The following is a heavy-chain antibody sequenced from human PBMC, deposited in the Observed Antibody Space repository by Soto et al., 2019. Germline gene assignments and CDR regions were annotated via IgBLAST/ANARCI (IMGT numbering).Heavy chain of an antibody. CDR2: ISSNGGNT. D-gene: IGHD6-19*01. V-gene: IGHV3-64*01. Sequence: EVQLVESGGGLVQPGGSLRLSCAASAFTFSSYAMHWVRQAPGRGLEYVSAISSNGGNTYYANSVKGRFTISRDNXXSTLYLKMGSRRAEDMAMYYCAREAAGFRRSYFDYWGQGTLVTVSS. J-gene: IGHJ4*02. CDR1: AFTFSSYA. CDR3: AREAAGFRRSYFDY.